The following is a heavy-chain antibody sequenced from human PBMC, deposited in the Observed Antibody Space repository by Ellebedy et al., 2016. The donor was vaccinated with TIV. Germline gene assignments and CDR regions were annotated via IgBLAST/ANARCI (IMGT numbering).Heavy chain of an antibody. CDR2: IRSNTYGGTT. Sequence: PGGSLRLSCTASGFTFGYYAMSWFRQAPGKGLEWVGFIRSNTYGGTTEFAASVKGRFTASRDDSKSIAYLQMSSLKTEDTAVYYCTRSLGTMLVAVFDYWGQGTPVAVSS. CDR3: TRSLGTMLVAVFDY. J-gene: IGHJ4*02. V-gene: IGHV3-49*03. D-gene: IGHD3-22*01. CDR1: GFTFGYYA.